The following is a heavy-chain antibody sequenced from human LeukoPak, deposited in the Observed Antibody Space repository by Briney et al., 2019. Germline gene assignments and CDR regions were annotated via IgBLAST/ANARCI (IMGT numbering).Heavy chain of an antibody. CDR2: ISAYNGNT. Sequence: ASVKVSCKASGYTFTSYGISWVRQAPGQGLEWMGWISAYNGNTNYAQKLQGRVTMTTDTSTSTAYMELRSLRSDDTAVYYCATGENYYDSSGYDYWGQGTLVTVSS. CDR3: ATGENYYDSSGYDY. CDR1: GYTFTSYG. J-gene: IGHJ4*02. D-gene: IGHD3-22*01. V-gene: IGHV1-18*01.